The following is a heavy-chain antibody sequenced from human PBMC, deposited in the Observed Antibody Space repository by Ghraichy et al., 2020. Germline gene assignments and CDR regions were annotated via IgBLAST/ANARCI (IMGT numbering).Heavy chain of an antibody. CDR2: INHSGST. J-gene: IGHJ4*02. CDR3: ARRLRSTYYYGSGSYYYFDY. D-gene: IGHD3-10*01. Sequence: TLSLTCAVYGGSFSGYYWSWIRQPPGKGLEWIGEINHSGSTNYNPSLKSRVTISVDTSKNQFSLKLSSVTAADTAVYYCARRLRSTYYYGSGSYYYFDYWGQGTLVTVSS. V-gene: IGHV4-34*01. CDR1: GGSFSGYY.